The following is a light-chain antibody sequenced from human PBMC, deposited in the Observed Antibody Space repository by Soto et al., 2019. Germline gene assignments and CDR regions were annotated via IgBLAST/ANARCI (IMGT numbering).Light chain of an antibody. CDR1: QSVTSSY. Sequence: EIVLTQSPGTLSLSPGARATLSCRASQSVTSSYLAWYQQKPGQAPRLLIYGTSSRATGIPDRFSVSGSGTEFPLTISRLEPEDFAVDDCQQFGSAWTFGQGTKVDIK. CDR3: QQFGSAWT. J-gene: IGKJ1*01. CDR2: GTS. V-gene: IGKV3-20*01.